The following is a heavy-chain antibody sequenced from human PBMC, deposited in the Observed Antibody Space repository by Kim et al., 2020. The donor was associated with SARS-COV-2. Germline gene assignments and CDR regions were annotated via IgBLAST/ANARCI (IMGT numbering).Heavy chain of an antibody. J-gene: IGHJ4*02. V-gene: IGHV3-15*01. CDR3: TTDPQTTHYDLDY. D-gene: IGHD3-22*01. CDR2: IKSKTDGGTT. Sequence: GGSLRLSCAASGFTFSNAWMSWVRQAPGKGLEWVGRIKSKTDGGTTDYAAPVKGRFTISRDDSKNTLYLQMNSLKTEDTAVYYCTTDPQTTHYDLDYWGQGTLLTVSS. CDR1: GFTFSNAW.